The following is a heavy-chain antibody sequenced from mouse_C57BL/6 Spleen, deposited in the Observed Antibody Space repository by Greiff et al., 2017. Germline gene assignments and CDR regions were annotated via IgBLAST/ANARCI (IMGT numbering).Heavy chain of an antibody. D-gene: IGHD2-3*01. Sequence: VHVKQSGPELVKPGASVKISCKASGYSFTDYNMNWVKQSNGKSLEWIGVINPNYGTTSYNQKFKGKATLTVDQSSSTAYMQLNSLTSEDSAVYYCARGWAYDGYLLYAMDYWGQGTSVTVSS. J-gene: IGHJ4*01. V-gene: IGHV1-39*01. CDR2: INPNYGTT. CDR3: ARGWAYDGYLLYAMDY. CDR1: GYSFTDYN.